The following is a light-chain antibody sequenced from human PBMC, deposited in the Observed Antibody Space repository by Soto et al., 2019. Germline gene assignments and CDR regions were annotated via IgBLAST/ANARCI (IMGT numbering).Light chain of an antibody. V-gene: IGKV3-15*01. J-gene: IGKJ2*01. CDR3: QQYHSWPPT. CDR1: ESLSTY. Sequence: EIVMTQSPDTLSVSPGERATLSCRASESLSTYLAWYQQKPGQTPRLLIYGPSTRAPGIPARFSGSGSGTEXTXTISXXQSEDLGVYYCQQYHSWPPTFGQGTKLEIK. CDR2: GPS.